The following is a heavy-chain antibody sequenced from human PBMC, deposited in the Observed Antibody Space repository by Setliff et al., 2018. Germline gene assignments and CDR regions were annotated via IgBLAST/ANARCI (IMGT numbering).Heavy chain of an antibody. Sequence: ASVKVSCKASGYTFTSYALHWLRQAPGQRLEWMAYINGGNGNTHYSQKFRGRVTVTRDTSASTVFMELSTLGSEDTAVYYCAREVYDILTGYSYWYFDLWGRGTLVTVS. V-gene: IGHV1-3*01. D-gene: IGHD3-9*01. CDR1: GYTFTSYA. CDR2: INGGNGNT. J-gene: IGHJ2*01. CDR3: AREVYDILTGYSYWYFDL.